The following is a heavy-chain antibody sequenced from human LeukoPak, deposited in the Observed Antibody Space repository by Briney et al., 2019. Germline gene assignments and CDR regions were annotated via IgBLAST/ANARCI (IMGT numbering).Heavy chain of an antibody. CDR1: GFTFSSYS. Sequence: GGSLGLSCAASGFTFSSYSMNWVRQAPGKGLEWVSYISSSSSTIYYADSVKGRFTISRGNAKNSLYLQMNSLRAEDTAVYYCARDLGRYYDSSGSLPDAFDIWGQGTMVTVSS. CDR2: ISSSSSTI. CDR3: ARDLGRYYDSSGSLPDAFDI. D-gene: IGHD3-22*01. J-gene: IGHJ3*02. V-gene: IGHV3-48*01.